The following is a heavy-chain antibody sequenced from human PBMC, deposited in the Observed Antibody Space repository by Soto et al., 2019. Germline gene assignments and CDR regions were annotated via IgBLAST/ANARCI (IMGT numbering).Heavy chain of an antibody. CDR3: TRHRGYSSGYWGKDF. J-gene: IGHJ4*02. CDR1: GGAFGSYA. V-gene: IGHV1-69*01. CDR2: IVPMFDTT. D-gene: IGHD5-12*01. Sequence: QVQLVQSGTEVKKPGSSVKVSCKASGGAFGSYAINWVRQAPGQGLEWMGGIVPMFDTTNYAQRFQGRVTFTGDESTSTVYLELTRLRSEDTGMYYCTRHRGYSSGYWGKDFWGQGTLVTVSS.